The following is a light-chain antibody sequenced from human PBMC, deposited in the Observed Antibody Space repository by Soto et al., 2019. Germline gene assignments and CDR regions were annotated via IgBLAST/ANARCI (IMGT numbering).Light chain of an antibody. CDR2: NGN. J-gene: IGLJ2*01. V-gene: IGLV1-44*01. CDR1: SSDIGSNT. Sequence: QSVLTQPPSASGTPGQWVTISCSGGSSDIGSNTVHWYQHLPGTAPKLLIYNGNQRPSGVPDRFSGSKSGTSASRAISGLQSEDEADYYCAAWDDSLNGPVFGGGTQLTVL. CDR3: AAWDDSLNGPV.